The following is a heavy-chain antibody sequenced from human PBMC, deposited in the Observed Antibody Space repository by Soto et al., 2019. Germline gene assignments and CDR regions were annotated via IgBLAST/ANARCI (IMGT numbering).Heavy chain of an antibody. J-gene: IGHJ5*02. CDR2: ISLYSDGT. CDR3: ARVVPGAEAWFGP. Sequence: ASVKFSCKASGYTFTGYYMHWVRQAPGQGLEWMGWISLYSDGTNYAQKFQGRVSMTTDTSTTTAYMELRSLRSDDTAVYYCARVVPGAEAWFGPWGQGTLVTVSS. V-gene: IGHV1-2*02. CDR1: GYTFTGYY. D-gene: IGHD2-2*01.